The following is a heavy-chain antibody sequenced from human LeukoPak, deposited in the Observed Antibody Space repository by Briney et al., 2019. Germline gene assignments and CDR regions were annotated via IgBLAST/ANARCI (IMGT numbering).Heavy chain of an antibody. CDR1: GYSISSGYY. J-gene: IGHJ4*02. Sequence: SETLSLTCTVSGYSISSGYYWGWIRQPTGKGLEWIGSIYHSGSTYYNPSLKSRVTISVDTSKNQFSLKLSSVTAADTAVYYCARGDSSGQSFDYWGQGTLVTVSS. D-gene: IGHD6-19*01. CDR3: ARGDSSGQSFDY. CDR2: IYHSGST. V-gene: IGHV4-38-2*02.